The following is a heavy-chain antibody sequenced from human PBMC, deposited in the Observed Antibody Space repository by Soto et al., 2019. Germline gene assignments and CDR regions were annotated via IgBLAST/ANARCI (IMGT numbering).Heavy chain of an antibody. CDR3: AKDVARNTFFGAGDAFDI. J-gene: IGHJ3*02. CDR1: GFTFSRYA. V-gene: IGHV3-23*01. Sequence: EVQLLESGGDLIQPGGSLRLSCAASGFTFSRYAMSWVRQAPGKGLEWVSGISGVGGSTYYADSVKGRFTISRDNSKDTMYLPMDSLGSEGPAINFRAKDVARNTFFGAGDAFDIWGQGTMVTVFS. D-gene: IGHD3-3*01. CDR2: ISGVGGST.